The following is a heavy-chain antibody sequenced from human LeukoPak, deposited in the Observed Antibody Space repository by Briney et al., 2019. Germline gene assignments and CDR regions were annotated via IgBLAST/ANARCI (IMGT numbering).Heavy chain of an antibody. D-gene: IGHD3-22*01. Sequence: GASEKVSCKASGCTVSSYAISGVRQATGQWLEWMGGITPMFGTANYAQKFQGRVTIIADESTSTAYMELSSLRSEDTAVYYCVRDGSYYDSSGYYYLYWGQGTLVTVSS. CDR1: GCTVSSYA. CDR2: ITPMFGTA. J-gene: IGHJ4*02. V-gene: IGHV1-69*13. CDR3: VRDGSYYDSSGYYYLY.